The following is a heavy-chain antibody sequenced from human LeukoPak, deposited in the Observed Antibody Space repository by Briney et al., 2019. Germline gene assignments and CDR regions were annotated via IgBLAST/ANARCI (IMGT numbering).Heavy chain of an antibody. Sequence: GGSLRLSCAASGYTFSSYAMHWVRQVPGKGLECLGNNKEDGSETYYADSVKGRFTISRDNPKNLLFLQINSLRVEDTAVYYCARETPRRGETRDGYRWGQGTLVTVSS. CDR2: NKEDGSET. CDR3: ARETPRRGETRDGYR. J-gene: IGHJ4*02. CDR1: GYTFSSYA. D-gene: IGHD5-24*01. V-gene: IGHV3-7*01.